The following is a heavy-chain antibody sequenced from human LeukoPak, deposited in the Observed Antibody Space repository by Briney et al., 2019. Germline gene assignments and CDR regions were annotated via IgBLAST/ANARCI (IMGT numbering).Heavy chain of an antibody. Sequence: PSETLSLTCTVSGGSISTYYWSWIRQPPGKGLEWIGYMYNSGSTNYNPSLKSRVTISVDTSKNQFSLKLSSVTAADTAVYYCARGRISGYSNYGFDYWGQGTLVTVSS. J-gene: IGHJ4*02. CDR2: MYNSGST. CDR3: ARGRISGYSNYGFDY. CDR1: GGSISTYY. V-gene: IGHV4-59*12. D-gene: IGHD4-11*01.